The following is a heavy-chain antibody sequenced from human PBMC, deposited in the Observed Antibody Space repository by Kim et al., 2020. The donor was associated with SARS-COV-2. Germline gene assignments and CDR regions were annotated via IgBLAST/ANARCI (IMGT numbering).Heavy chain of an antibody. D-gene: IGHD3-16*01. J-gene: IGHJ4*01. Sequence: GGSLRLSCLASGFTFSSYAMSWIRQAPGKGPEWVAVTSSDGSIIYYVDSVKGRFTISRANSRNTLYLEMDSLSAQDTAIYYCARQGYASGPMADFDYW. CDR1: GFTFSSYA. CDR3: ARQGYASGPMADFDY. V-gene: IGHV3-30*04. CDR2: TSSDGSII.